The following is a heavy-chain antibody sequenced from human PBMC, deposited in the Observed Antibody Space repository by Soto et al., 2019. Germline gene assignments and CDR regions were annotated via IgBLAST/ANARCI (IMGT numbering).Heavy chain of an antibody. CDR2: INAGNGNT. CDR3: AREAVVVVAARGAFDI. J-gene: IGHJ3*02. Sequence: QVPLVQSGAEVKKPGASVKVSCKASGYTFTSYAMHWVRQAPGQRLEWMGWINAGNGNTKYSQKFQGRVTITRDTSASTAYMELSSLRSEDTAVYYCAREAVVVVAARGAFDIWGQGTMVTVSS. V-gene: IGHV1-3*01. CDR1: GYTFTSYA. D-gene: IGHD2-15*01.